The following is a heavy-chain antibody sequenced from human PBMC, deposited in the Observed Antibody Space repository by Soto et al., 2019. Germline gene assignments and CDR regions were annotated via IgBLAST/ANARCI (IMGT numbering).Heavy chain of an antibody. J-gene: IGHJ5*02. CDR2: IYFTGNT. CDR1: GGSITSSSHF. Sequence: SETLSLTCSASGGSITSSSHFWGWVRQPPGKGLEWIGTIYFTGNTYYTPSLKSRLTMPIDTSKNEFSLRLNSVTAADTAVYYCAGQTFTIAAASYGRSNWFDPWGPGTLVTVSS. V-gene: IGHV4-39*01. CDR3: AGQTFTIAAASYGRSNWFDP. D-gene: IGHD6-25*01.